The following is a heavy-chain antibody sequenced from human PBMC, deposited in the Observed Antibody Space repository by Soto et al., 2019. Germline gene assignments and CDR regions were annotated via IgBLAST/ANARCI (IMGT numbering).Heavy chain of an antibody. CDR3: ARGLTTTVTTSHWFDP. J-gene: IGHJ5*02. Sequence: PSETLSLTCAVYGGSFSGYYWSWIRQPPGKGLEWIGEINHSGSTNYNPSLKSRVTISVDTSKNQFSLKLSSVTAADTAVYYCARGLTTTVTTSHWFDPWGQGTLVTVSS. D-gene: IGHD4-17*01. V-gene: IGHV4-34*01. CDR2: INHSGST. CDR1: GGSFSGYY.